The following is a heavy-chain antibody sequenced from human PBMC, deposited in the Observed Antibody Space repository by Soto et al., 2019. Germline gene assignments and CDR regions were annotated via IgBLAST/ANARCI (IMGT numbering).Heavy chain of an antibody. CDR2: ISGSGGST. Sequence: EVQLLESGGGLVQPGGSLRLSCAASGFTFSSYAMSWVRQAPGKGLEWVSAISGSGGSTYYADSVKDRFTIARDNSMNTLYLQMNSRRAEDTAVYDCEKYLRLDHDAFDIWGQGTMFIVSS. V-gene: IGHV3-23*01. CDR1: GFTFSSYA. CDR3: EKYLRLDHDAFDI. J-gene: IGHJ3*02.